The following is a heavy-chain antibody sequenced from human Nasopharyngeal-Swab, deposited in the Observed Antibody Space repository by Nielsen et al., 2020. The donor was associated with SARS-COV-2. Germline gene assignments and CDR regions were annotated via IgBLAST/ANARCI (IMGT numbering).Heavy chain of an antibody. D-gene: IGHD1-26*01. Sequence: GSLRLSCTVSGGSISSGSIRSYYWSWIRQPPGQGLEWIGYFSYTGITNYNPSLKSRVTISVDMSKNQFSLKLSSVAAADTAVYYCAREVVGGLVDSWGQGTLVTVSS. CDR1: GGSISSGSIRSYY. J-gene: IGHJ4*02. V-gene: IGHV4-61*01. CDR3: AREVVGGLVDS. CDR2: FSYTGIT.